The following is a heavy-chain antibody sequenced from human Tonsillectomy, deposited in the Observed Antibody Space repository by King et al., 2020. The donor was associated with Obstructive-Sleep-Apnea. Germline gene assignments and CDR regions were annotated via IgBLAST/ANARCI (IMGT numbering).Heavy chain of an antibody. V-gene: IGHV1-2*04. CDR1: GYTFTGYY. J-gene: IGHJ4*02. D-gene: IGHD2-15*01. CDR3: ARDRACSGGSCTGFDY. Sequence: VQLVESGAEVKKPGASVKVSCKASGYTFTGYYMHWVRQAPGQGLECMGWINPNSGGTNYAQKFQGWVTMTRDTSISTAYMELSRLRSDDTAVYYCARDRACSGGSCTGFDYWGQGTLVTVSS. CDR2: INPNSGGT.